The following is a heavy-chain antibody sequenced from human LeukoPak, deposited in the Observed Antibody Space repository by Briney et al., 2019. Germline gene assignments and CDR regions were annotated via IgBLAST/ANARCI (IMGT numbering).Heavy chain of an antibody. Sequence: SETLSLTCTVSGGSISSYYWSWIRQPPGKGLEWIGYIYYSGSTNYNPSLKSRVTISVDTSKNQFSLKLSSVTAADTAVYYCARGRSSSWYGSPHYYYYYMDVWGKGTTATVSS. J-gene: IGHJ6*03. D-gene: IGHD6-13*01. CDR1: GGSISSYY. CDR2: IYYSGST. CDR3: ARGRSSSWYGSPHYYYYYMDV. V-gene: IGHV4-59*01.